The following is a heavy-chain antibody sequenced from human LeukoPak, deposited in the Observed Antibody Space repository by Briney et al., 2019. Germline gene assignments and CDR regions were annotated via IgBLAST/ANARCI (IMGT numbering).Heavy chain of an antibody. CDR3: ARHRWNDAFDI. CDR2: IYYSGST. V-gene: IGHV4-59*08. CDR1: GGSISSYY. D-gene: IGHD4-23*01. Sequence: PSETLSLTCTASGGSISSYYWSWIRQPPGKGLEWIGYIYYSGSTNYNPSLKSRVTISVDTSKNQFSLKLSSVTAADTAVYYCARHRWNDAFDIWGQGTMVTVSS. J-gene: IGHJ3*02.